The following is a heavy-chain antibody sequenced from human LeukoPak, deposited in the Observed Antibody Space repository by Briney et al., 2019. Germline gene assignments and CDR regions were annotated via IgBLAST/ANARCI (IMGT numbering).Heavy chain of an antibody. CDR1: GYTFTGYY. Sequence: ASVNVSCKASGYTFTGYYMHWVRQAPAQGLEWMGWIDPNSGGTNYAQKFQGWVTMTRDTSISTAYMELSRLRSDDTAVYYCARESPMVRGVIDWFDPWGQGTLVTVSS. CDR2: IDPNSGGT. J-gene: IGHJ5*02. CDR3: ARESPMVRGVIDWFDP. V-gene: IGHV1-2*04. D-gene: IGHD3-10*01.